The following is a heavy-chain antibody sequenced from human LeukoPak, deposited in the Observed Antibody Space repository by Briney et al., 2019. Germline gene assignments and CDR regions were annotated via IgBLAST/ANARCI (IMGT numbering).Heavy chain of an antibody. D-gene: IGHD2-2*01. Sequence: PGGSLRLSCAASGFAFSSYWMHWVRQVPGKGLARVSRINEAGSSTSDADSVKGRFTISRDNAKNSLYLQMNSLRAEDTAVYYCARDPDCSSTSCPNDVFDIWGQGTMVTVSS. CDR2: INEAGSST. CDR3: ARDPDCSSTSCPNDVFDI. J-gene: IGHJ3*02. V-gene: IGHV3-74*01. CDR1: GFAFSSYW.